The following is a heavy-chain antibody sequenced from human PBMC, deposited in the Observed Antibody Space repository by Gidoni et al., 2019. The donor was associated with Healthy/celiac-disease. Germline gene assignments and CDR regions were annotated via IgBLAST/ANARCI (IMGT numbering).Heavy chain of an antibody. Sequence: QVQLVQSGAEVKKPGASVKVSCKASGYTFTSYDSNWVRQATGQGLEWMGWMNPNSGTTGYAQQFQGRVTMTRNTSISTAYMELSSLRSEDTAVYYCVYSNPDNYYGMDVWGQGTTVTVSS. CDR3: VYSNPDNYYGMDV. V-gene: IGHV1-8*01. D-gene: IGHD4-4*01. J-gene: IGHJ6*02. CDR1: GYTFTSYD. CDR2: MNPNSGTT.